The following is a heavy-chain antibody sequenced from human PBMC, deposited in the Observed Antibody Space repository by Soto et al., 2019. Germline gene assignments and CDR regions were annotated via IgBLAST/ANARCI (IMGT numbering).Heavy chain of an antibody. Sequence: ASVKVSCKASGYTFTSYYMHWVRQAPGQGLEWMGIINPSGGSTSYAQKFQGRVTMTRDTSTSTVYMELSSLRSEDTAVYYCARARFLEWLLGTHHPQYGMDVWGQGTTVTVSS. CDR2: INPSGGST. CDR1: GYTFTSYY. D-gene: IGHD3-3*01. V-gene: IGHV1-46*01. J-gene: IGHJ6*02. CDR3: ARARFLEWLLGTHHPQYGMDV.